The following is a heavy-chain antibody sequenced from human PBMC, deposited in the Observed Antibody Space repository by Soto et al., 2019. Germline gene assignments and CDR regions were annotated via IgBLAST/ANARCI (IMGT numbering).Heavy chain of an antibody. V-gene: IGHV4-34*01. D-gene: IGHD3-10*01. CDR3: ARRNYGSGNYYYYMDV. CDR1: GGSFSGYY. J-gene: IGHJ6*03. CDR2: INHSGST. Sequence: SETLSLTCAVYGGSFSGYYWNWIRQPPGKGLEWIGEINHSGSTNYSPSLKSRVTISVDTSKNQFSLKLSSVTAADTAVYYCARRNYGSGNYYYYMDVWGKGTTVTVSS.